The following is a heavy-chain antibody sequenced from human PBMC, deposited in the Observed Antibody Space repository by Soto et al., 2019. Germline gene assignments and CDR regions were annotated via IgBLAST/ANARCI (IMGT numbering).Heavy chain of an antibody. CDR2: IDSDGSRI. J-gene: IGHJ4*02. CDR3: VRTSLVVAVATREDF. V-gene: IGHV3-74*01. CDR1: GFTFSNYW. Sequence: EVQLVESGGGLVQPGESLRLSCAASGFTFSNYWMHWVRQAPGKGLVWVSRIDSDGSRITYADFVKGRFTISRANAKNTVYLHMNSLTAEDTDVYYCVRTSLVVAVATREDFWGQGTLVTVSS. D-gene: IGHD2-15*01.